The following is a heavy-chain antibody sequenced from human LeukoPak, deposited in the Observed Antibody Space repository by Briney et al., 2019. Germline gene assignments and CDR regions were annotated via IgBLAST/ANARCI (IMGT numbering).Heavy chain of an antibody. CDR3: ARDLPRGVFDY. Sequence: GSLRLSCAASGFNVSRNYMNWVRQAPGKGLEWVSVIYSGGGTYYADSVKGRFIISRDNSKNMLYLQMKSLRVEGTSVYYCARDLPRGVFDYWGQGTLVTVSS. J-gene: IGHJ4*02. CDR2: IYSGGGT. V-gene: IGHV3-66*01. CDR1: GFNVSRNY. D-gene: IGHD3-10*01.